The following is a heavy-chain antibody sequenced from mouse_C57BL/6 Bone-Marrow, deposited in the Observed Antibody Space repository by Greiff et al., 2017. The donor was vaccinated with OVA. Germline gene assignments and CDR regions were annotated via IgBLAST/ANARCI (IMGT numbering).Heavy chain of an antibody. CDR2: IHPNSGST. J-gene: IGHJ2*01. D-gene: IGHD4-1*01. CDR1: GYTFTSYW. CDR3: ARNWDRGYFDY. V-gene: IGHV1-64*01. Sequence: QVQLKESGAELVKPGASVKLSCKASGYTFTSYWMHWVKQRPGQGLEWIGMIHPNSGSTNYNEKFKSKATLTVDKSSSTAYMQLSSLTSEDSAVYYGARNWDRGYFDYWGQGTTLTVSS.